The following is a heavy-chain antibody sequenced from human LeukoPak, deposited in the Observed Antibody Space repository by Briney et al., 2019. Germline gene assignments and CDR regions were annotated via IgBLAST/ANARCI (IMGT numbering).Heavy chain of an antibody. Sequence: GGSLRLSCAASGFTVSSNYMSWVRQAPGKGLEWVSDIYSGGSTYYADSVKGRFTISRDNSKNTLYLQMNSLRSEDTAVYYCARDLNRAVAGCAFDIWGQGTMVTVSS. CDR3: ARDLNRAVAGCAFDI. J-gene: IGHJ3*02. CDR2: IYSGGST. CDR1: GFTVSSNY. D-gene: IGHD6-19*01. V-gene: IGHV3-53*01.